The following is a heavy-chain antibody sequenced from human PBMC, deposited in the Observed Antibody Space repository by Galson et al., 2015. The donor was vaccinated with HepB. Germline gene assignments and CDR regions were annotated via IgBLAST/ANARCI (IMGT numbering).Heavy chain of an antibody. CDR1: GYTLTELS. V-gene: IGHV1-24*01. Sequence: SVKVSCKVSGYTLTELSMHWVRQAPGKGLEWMGGFDPEDGETIYAQKFQGRVTMTEDTSTDTAYMELSSLRSEDTAVYYCASPSVGATTNWFDPWGQGTLVTVSS. CDR2: FDPEDGET. D-gene: IGHD1-26*01. J-gene: IGHJ5*02. CDR3: ASPSVGATTNWFDP.